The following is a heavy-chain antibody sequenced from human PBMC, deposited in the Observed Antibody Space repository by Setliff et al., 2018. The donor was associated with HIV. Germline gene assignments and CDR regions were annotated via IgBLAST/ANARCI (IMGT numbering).Heavy chain of an antibody. J-gene: IGHJ5*02. V-gene: IGHV1-18*01. CDR2: ISAYNVNT. CDR3: ARGTTPLGWFDP. Sequence: ASVKVSCKASGYSFTSYGVSWVRQAPGQGLELMGWISAYNVNTNYAQKLQGRVTMTTDTSTSTAYMELRSLRSDDTAVYYCARGTTPLGWFDPWGQGTLVTVSS. D-gene: IGHD2-2*01. CDR1: GYSFTSYG.